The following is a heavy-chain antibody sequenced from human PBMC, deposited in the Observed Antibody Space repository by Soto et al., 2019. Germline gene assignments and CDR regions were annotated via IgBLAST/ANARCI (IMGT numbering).Heavy chain of an antibody. D-gene: IGHD1-1*01. J-gene: IGHJ5*02. CDR3: ARDRNRNWFDP. V-gene: IGHV3-21*01. CDR2: ISSSSSYI. Sequence: GGSLRLSCAASGFTFSSYSMNWVRQAPGKGLEWVSSISSSSSYIYYGDSVKGRFTISRDNAKNSLYLQMNSLRAEDTAVYYCARDRNRNWFDPWGQGTLVTVSS. CDR1: GFTFSSYS.